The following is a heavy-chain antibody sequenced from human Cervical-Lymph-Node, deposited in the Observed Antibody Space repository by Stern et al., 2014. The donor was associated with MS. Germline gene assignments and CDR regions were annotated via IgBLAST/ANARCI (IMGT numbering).Heavy chain of an antibody. CDR1: GFTLSSNW. CDR3: ATVFEH. J-gene: IGHJ4*02. D-gene: IGHD4-17*01. Sequence: EVQLEESGGGLVQPGGSLRLSCTVSGFTLSSNWMHWVRQVPGKGLVWVSRINNEGTGTSYADFVEGRFTISRDDAKNTVYLQMNSLRAEDTGVYYCATVFEHWGQGTPVTVSS. CDR2: INNEGTGT. V-gene: IGHV3-74*02.